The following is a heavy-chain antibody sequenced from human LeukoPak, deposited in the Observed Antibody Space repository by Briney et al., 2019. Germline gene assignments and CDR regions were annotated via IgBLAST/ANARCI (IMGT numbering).Heavy chain of an antibody. CDR1: GYTFTGYY. CDR2: INPNSGGT. D-gene: IGHD6-13*01. V-gene: IGHV1-2*02. CDR3: ARRDSSSWYFWFDP. J-gene: IGHJ5*02. Sequence: GASVKVSCKASGYTFTGYYMHWVRQAPGQGLEWMGWINPNSGGTNYAQKFQGRVTMTRDTSISTAYMELRSLRSDDTAVYYCARRDSSSWYFWFDPWGQGTLVTVSS.